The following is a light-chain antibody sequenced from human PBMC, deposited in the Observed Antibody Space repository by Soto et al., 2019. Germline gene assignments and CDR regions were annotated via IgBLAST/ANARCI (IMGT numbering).Light chain of an antibody. Sequence: EIVITQSPATLSVSPGESVTLSCRASQSVASNLAWYQQTPGRAPRLLIYGVSVRATGIPARFSGSGSGTEFTRTISSLQSEDFALYYCQLYNNWPQGLTFGGGTKVDIK. V-gene: IGKV3-15*01. CDR3: QLYNNWPQGLT. J-gene: IGKJ4*01. CDR1: QSVASN. CDR2: GVS.